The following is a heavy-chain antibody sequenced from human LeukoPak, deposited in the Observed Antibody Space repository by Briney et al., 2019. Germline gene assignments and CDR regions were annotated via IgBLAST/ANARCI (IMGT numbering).Heavy chain of an antibody. J-gene: IGHJ4*02. CDR3: ARDPDYSSSCNDY. CDR1: GYTFTGYY. V-gene: IGHV1-2*02. Sequence: GASVKVSCKASGYTFTGYYMHWVRQAPGQGLEWMGWINPNSGGTNYAQKFQGRVTMTRDTSISTAYMELSRLRSDDTAVYYCARDPDYSSSCNDYWGQGTLVTVSS. D-gene: IGHD6-13*01. CDR2: INPNSGGT.